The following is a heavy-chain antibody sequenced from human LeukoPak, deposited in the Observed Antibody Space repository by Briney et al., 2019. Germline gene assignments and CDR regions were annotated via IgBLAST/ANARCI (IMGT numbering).Heavy chain of an antibody. CDR2: ISYDGSNK. CDR1: GFTFSSYG. Sequence: GGSLRLSCAASGFTFSSYGMHWVRQAPGKGLGWVAVISYDGSNKYYADSVKGRFTISRDNSKNTLYLQMNSLRAEDTAVYYCAKTNGRLYFDYWGQGTLVTVSS. V-gene: IGHV3-30*18. D-gene: IGHD6-25*01. J-gene: IGHJ4*02. CDR3: AKTNGRLYFDY.